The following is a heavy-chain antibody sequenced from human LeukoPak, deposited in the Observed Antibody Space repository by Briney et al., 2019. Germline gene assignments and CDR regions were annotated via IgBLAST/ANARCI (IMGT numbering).Heavy chain of an antibody. D-gene: IGHD3-22*01. CDR3: ARTSYYYDTSGYNWYFAL. CDR2: IYYSGTT. J-gene: IGHJ2*01. Sequence: SETLSLTCTVPGGSTSDYYWSWIRQPPGKGLEWIGYIYYSGTTKYNPSLKSRVTLSVDTSKYQFSLNLSSVTAADTAVYYCARTSYYYDTSGYNWYFALWGRGTLVTVSS. CDR1: GGSTSDYY. V-gene: IGHV4-59*08.